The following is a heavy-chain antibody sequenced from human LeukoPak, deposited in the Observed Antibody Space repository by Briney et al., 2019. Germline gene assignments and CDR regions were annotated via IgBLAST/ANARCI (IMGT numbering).Heavy chain of an antibody. CDR2: INHSGST. Sequence: FVPCSKNGGSFSGFYWGWLRQIKGKGLEWIGEINHSGSTNYNPSLKSRVTISVDTSKNQFSLKLSSVTAADTAVYYCATTREWLSSYYFDYWGQGTLVTVSS. CDR1: GGSFSGFY. CDR3: ATTREWLSSYYFDY. V-gene: IGHV4-34*01. D-gene: IGHD3-3*01. J-gene: IGHJ4*02.